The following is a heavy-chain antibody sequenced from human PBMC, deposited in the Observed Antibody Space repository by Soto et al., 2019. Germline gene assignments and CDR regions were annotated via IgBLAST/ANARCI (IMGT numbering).Heavy chain of an antibody. CDR3: ASQMTPNVNFDY. CDR1: GGTFSSYA. CDR2: IIPIFGTA. Sequence: SVKVSCKASGGTFSSYAISWVRQAPGQGLEWMGGIIPIFGTANYAQKFQGRVTITADESTSTAYMELSSLRSEDTAVYYCASQMTPNVNFDYWGQGPLVTVSS. J-gene: IGHJ4*02. V-gene: IGHV1-69*13.